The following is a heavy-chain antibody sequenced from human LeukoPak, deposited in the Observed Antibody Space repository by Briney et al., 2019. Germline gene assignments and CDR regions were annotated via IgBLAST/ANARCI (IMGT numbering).Heavy chain of an antibody. J-gene: IGHJ4*02. Sequence: PSETLSLTCTVSGGSISSYYWGWIRQPPGRGLEWIGSISHSGSTYYNPSLKSRVTVSVDTSKNQFSLKLSSVTAADTAVYYCARRDDSSGYHKIFDYWGPGTLVTVSS. CDR1: GGSISSYY. CDR2: ISHSGST. D-gene: IGHD3-22*01. CDR3: ARRDDSSGYHKIFDY. V-gene: IGHV4-39*01.